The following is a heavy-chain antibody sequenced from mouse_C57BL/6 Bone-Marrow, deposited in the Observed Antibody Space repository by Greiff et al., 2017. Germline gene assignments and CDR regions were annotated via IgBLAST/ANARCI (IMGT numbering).Heavy chain of an antibody. D-gene: IGHD1-1*01. V-gene: IGHV1-26*01. CDR2: INPNNGGT. CDR1: GYTFTDYY. J-gene: IGHJ3*01. CDR3: AEGSSAWFAY. Sequence: VQLQQSGPELVKPGASVKISCKASGYTFTDYYMNWVKQSHGKSLEWIGDINPNNGGTSYNQKFKGKATLTVDKSSSTAYMELRSLTSEDSAVXYCAEGSSAWFAYWGQGTLVTVSA.